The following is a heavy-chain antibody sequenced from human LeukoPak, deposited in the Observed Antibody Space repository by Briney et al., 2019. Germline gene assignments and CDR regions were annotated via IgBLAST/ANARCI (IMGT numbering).Heavy chain of an antibody. Sequence: SETLSLTCTASGGSISSGSYYWSWIRQPAGKGLEWIGRIYTSGSTNYNTSLKSRVTISVDTSTNQFSLKLSSVTAADTAVYYCAREHPYSSGWYYFDYWGQGTLVTVSS. CDR2: IYTSGST. CDR3: AREHPYSSGWYYFDY. J-gene: IGHJ4*02. V-gene: IGHV4-61*02. CDR1: GGSISSGSYY. D-gene: IGHD6-19*01.